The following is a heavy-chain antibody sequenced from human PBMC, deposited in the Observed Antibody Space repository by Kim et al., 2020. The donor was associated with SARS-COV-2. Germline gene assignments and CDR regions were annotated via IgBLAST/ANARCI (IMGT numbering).Heavy chain of an antibody. Sequence: LSLTCAGSGFIFSYAWMSWVRQAPGKGLEWVGRIKSRSDGGTPDYAAPVKGRFTISRDDSKNTLYLQMNSLKTEDTAVYYCTTDFYFGSGSYFDNWGQGTLVTVSS. J-gene: IGHJ4*02. V-gene: IGHV3-15*01. CDR1: GFIFSYAW. D-gene: IGHD3-10*01. CDR2: IKSRSDGGTP. CDR3: TTDFYFGSGSYFDN.